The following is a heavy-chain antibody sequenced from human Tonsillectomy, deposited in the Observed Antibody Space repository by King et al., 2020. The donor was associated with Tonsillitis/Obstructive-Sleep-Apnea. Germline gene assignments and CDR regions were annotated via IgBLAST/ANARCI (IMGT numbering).Heavy chain of an antibody. CDR3: ARVKKTIVGVDPFDY. D-gene: IGHD3-3*01. CDR1: GYTFTSYG. CDR2: ISAYNGNT. Sequence: QVQLVESGAEVKKPGASVKVSCKASGYTFTSYGISWVRQAPGQGLEWMGWISAYNGNTKNAQKLQGRVTMTTDTSTSTAYMGLRSLRSDDTAVYCCARVKKTIVGVDPFDYWGQGTLVTVSS. V-gene: IGHV1-18*01. J-gene: IGHJ4*02.